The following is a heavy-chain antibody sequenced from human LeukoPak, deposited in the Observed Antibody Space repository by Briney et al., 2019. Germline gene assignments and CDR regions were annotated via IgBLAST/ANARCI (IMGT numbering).Heavy chain of an antibody. CDR2: IIPIFGTA. CDR3: ASRRRNYYDSSGYLAY. V-gene: IGHV1-69*05. CDR1: EGTFSSYA. Sequence: SVKVSCKASEGTFSSYAISWVRQAPGQGLEWMGGIIPIFGTANYAQKFQGRVTITTDESTSTAYMELSSLRSEDTAVYYCASRRRNYYDSSGYLAYWGQGTLVTVSS. D-gene: IGHD3-22*01. J-gene: IGHJ4*02.